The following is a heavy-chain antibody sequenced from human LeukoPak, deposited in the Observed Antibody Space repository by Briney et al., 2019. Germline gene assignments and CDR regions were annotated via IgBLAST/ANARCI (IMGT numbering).Heavy chain of an antibody. Sequence: SQTLSLTCAISGDXVSSNSAAWNWIRQSPSRGLEWLGRTYYRSKWYNDYAVSVKSRITINPDTSKNQFSLQLNSVTPEDTAVYYCAREGVTIFGVVIEDGMDVWGQGTTVTVSS. CDR2: TYYRSKWYN. V-gene: IGHV6-1*01. CDR3: AREGVTIFGVVIEDGMDV. D-gene: IGHD3-3*01. J-gene: IGHJ6*02. CDR1: GDXVSSNSAA.